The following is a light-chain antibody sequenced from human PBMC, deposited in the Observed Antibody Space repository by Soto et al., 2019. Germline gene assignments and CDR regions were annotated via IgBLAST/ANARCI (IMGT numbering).Light chain of an antibody. CDR2: AAS. J-gene: IGKJ1*01. CDR1: QTVGSF. CDR3: QQSYSIRSWT. V-gene: IGKV1-39*01. Sequence: DIQMTQSPPSLSASVGDRVTITCRASQTVGSFLNWYQQIPGRAPNLLIYAASNLPTGVPSRFSGSGSGTDLTLTINSLQPEDFGTYYCQQSYSIRSWTFGQGTKVDIK.